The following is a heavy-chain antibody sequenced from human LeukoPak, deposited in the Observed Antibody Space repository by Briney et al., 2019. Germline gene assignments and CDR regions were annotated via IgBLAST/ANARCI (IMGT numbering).Heavy chain of an antibody. D-gene: IGHD2-15*01. CDR2: IDPSDSYT. CDR1: GYSFTSYW. Sequence: GASLKISCKGSGYSFTSYWISWVRQMPGKGLGWMGRIDPSDSYTNYSPSFQGHVTISADKSISTAYLQWSSLKASDTAMYYCARYASTAAPFDLWGRGTLVTVSS. J-gene: IGHJ2*01. V-gene: IGHV5-10-1*01. CDR3: ARYASTAAPFDL.